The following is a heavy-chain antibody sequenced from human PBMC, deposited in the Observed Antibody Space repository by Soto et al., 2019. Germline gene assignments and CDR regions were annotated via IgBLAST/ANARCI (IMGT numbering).Heavy chain of an antibody. J-gene: IGHJ5*02. V-gene: IGHV1-2*04. CDR2: INPNSGGT. CDR1: GYTFTGYY. D-gene: IGHD6-13*01. CDR3: ARVAAAGTVEAWFDP. Sequence: ASVKVSCKASGYTFTGYYMHWVRQAPGQGLEWMGWINPNSGGTNYAQKFQGWVTMTRDTSISTAYMELSRLRSDDTAVYYCARVAAAGTVEAWFDPWGQGTLVTV.